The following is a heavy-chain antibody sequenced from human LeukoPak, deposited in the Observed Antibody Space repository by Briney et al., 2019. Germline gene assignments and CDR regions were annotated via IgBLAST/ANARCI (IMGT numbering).Heavy chain of an antibody. CDR1: GFTFSSYA. Sequence: GGSMRLSCAASGFTFSSYAMSWVRQAPGKGLEWVSAISGSGGSTYYADSVKGRFTISRDNSKNTLYLQMNSLRVEDTAMYYCARGRGWYFDLWGRGTLVTVSS. CDR3: ARGRGWYFDL. CDR2: ISGSGGST. V-gene: IGHV3-23*01. J-gene: IGHJ2*01. D-gene: IGHD3-10*01.